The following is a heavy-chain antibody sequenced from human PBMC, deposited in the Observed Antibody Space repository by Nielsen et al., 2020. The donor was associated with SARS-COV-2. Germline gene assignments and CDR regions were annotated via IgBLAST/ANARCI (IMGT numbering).Heavy chain of an antibody. CDR2: INEDGSVV. CDR1: GLIFSSSW. Sequence: GESLKISCAASGLIFSSSWMVWVRQAPGKGLEWVANINEDGSVVNYVDSVKGRFTISRDNAGKSVFLQMSSLRVEDTAIYFCARDLFNYGDFYAFDVWGQGTIVAVSS. CDR3: ARDLFNYGDFYAFDV. V-gene: IGHV3-7*01. J-gene: IGHJ3*01. D-gene: IGHD4-17*01.